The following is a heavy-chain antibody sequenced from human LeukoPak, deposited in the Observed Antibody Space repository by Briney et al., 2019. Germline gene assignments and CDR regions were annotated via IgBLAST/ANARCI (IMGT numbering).Heavy chain of an antibody. CDR3: ARALGYCSGGSCFARGNWFDP. V-gene: IGHV1-18*01. Sequence: ASVKVSCTASGYTLTSYGISWVRQAPGQGLEWMGWISAYNGNTNYAQKLQGRVTMTTDTSTSTAYMELRSLRSDDTAVYYCARALGYCSGGSCFARGNWFDPWGQGTLVTVSS. CDR1: GYTLTSYG. CDR2: ISAYNGNT. J-gene: IGHJ5*02. D-gene: IGHD2-15*01.